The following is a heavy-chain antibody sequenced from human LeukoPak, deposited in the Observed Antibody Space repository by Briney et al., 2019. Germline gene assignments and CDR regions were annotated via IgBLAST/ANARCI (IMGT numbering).Heavy chain of an antibody. CDR2: IYPGDSDT. CDR3: ARRPGLDCSSTSCHNWFDP. Sequence: GESLKISCKGSGYSFTSYWIGWVRQMPGKGLEWMGIIYPGDSDTRYSPSFQGQVTISADKSISTAYLQWSSLKASDTAVYYCARRPGLDCSSTSCHNWFDPWGQGTLVTVSS. D-gene: IGHD2-2*01. V-gene: IGHV5-51*01. J-gene: IGHJ5*02. CDR1: GYSFTSYW.